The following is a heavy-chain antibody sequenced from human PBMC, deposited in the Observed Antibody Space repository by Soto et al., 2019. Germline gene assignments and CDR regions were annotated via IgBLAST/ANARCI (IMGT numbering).Heavy chain of an antibody. V-gene: IGHV3-73*01. CDR2: IRSKFDNCAT. CDR3: TRRAYSSGWYFDY. D-gene: IGHD6-19*01. CDR1: ALTFSASA. Sequence: QPARSLRLPCSPSALTFSASAKHWVRQATGQRLERVARIRSKFDNCATEYAGSVEGRCTMSRDDSKNTAYLQLNSLKTEDTAVYYCTRRAYSSGWYFDYWGQGT. J-gene: IGHJ4*02.